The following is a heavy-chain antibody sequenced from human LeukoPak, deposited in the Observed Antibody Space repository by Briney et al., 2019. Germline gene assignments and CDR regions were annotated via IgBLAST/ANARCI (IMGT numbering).Heavy chain of an antibody. Sequence: SETLSLTCAVYGGSFSGYYWSWIRQPPGKGLEWIGEINHTGSTNYNPSLKSRVTISVDTSKNQFSLKLTSGTAADTAVYYCVRGWGERPPGYWGQGSRVTVSS. CDR3: VRGWGERPPGY. J-gene: IGHJ4*02. D-gene: IGHD7-27*01. V-gene: IGHV4-34*01. CDR2: INHTGST. CDR1: GGSFSGYY.